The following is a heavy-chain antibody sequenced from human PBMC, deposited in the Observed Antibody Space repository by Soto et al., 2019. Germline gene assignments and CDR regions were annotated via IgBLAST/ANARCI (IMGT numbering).Heavy chain of an antibody. CDR3: ARASRHYYYGMDV. CDR1: GFTFSSYS. CDR2: ISSSSSYI. J-gene: IGHJ6*02. V-gene: IGHV3-21*01. D-gene: IGHD2-2*01. Sequence: GSLRLSCAASGFTFSSYSMNWVRQAPGKGLEWVSSISSSSSYIYYADSVKGRFTISRDNAKNSLYLQMNSLRAEGTAVYYCARASRHYYYGMDVWGQGTTVTSP.